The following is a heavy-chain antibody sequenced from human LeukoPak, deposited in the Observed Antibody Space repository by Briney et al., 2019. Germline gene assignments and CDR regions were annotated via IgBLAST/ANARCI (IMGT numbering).Heavy chain of an antibody. Sequence: GGSLRLSCAASGFTFSSYAMSWVRQAPGKGLEWVSPINGSGGSTYYADSVKGRFTISRDNSKNTLYLQMNSLRAEDTAVYYCARRASYDGTIFYFDYWGLGTLVTVSS. D-gene: IGHD3-22*01. V-gene: IGHV3-23*01. J-gene: IGHJ4*02. CDR2: INGSGGST. CDR3: ARRASYDGTIFYFDY. CDR1: GFTFSSYA.